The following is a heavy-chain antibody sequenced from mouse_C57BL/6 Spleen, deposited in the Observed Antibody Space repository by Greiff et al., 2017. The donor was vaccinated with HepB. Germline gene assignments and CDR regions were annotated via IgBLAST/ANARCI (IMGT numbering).Heavy chain of an antibody. CDR2: IHPNSGST. V-gene: IGHV1-64*01. CDR1: GYTFTSYW. D-gene: IGHD2-4*01. J-gene: IGHJ3*01. Sequence: QVQLQQPGAELVKPGASVKLSCKASGYTFTSYWMHWVKQRPGQGLEWIGMIHPNSGSTNYNEKFKSKATVTVDKSSSTAYMQLGSLTSEDSAVYYWASPAYDYDERLAWFAYWGQGTLVTVSA. CDR3: ASPAYDYDERLAWFAY.